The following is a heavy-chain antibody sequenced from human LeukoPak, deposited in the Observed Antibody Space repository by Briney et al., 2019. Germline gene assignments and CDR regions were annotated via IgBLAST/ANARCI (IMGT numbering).Heavy chain of an antibody. CDR1: EDTFTYYH. CDR2: VYATGGTT. V-gene: IGHV1-46*01. CDR3: ATEAPRSYYFDY. J-gene: IGHJ4*02. Sequence: WASVKVSCKASEDTFTYYHIHWVRQAPGQGVEWMGAVYATGGTTINTQNFQGRVTMTRDTSTGTVYVELSSLRFEDTAMYYCATEAPRSYYFDYWGQGILVTVSS.